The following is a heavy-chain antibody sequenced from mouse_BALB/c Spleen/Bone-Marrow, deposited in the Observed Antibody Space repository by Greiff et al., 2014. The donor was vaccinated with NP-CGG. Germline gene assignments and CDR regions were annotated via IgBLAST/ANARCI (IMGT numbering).Heavy chain of an antibody. CDR2: IDPASGNT. Sequence: DVKLVESGAELVKPGASVKLSCTASGFNIKDTYMHWVKQRPEQGLEWIGRIDPASGNTKYDPKFQGKATITADTSSNTAYLQLSSLTSEDTAVYYCASYYYGSSCGFAYWGQGTLVTVSA. D-gene: IGHD1-1*01. J-gene: IGHJ3*01. V-gene: IGHV14-3*02. CDR1: GFNIKDTY. CDR3: ASYYYGSSCGFAY.